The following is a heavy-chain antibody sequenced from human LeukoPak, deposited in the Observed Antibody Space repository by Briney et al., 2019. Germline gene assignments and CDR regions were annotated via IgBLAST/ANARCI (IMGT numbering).Heavy chain of an antibody. CDR3: ARLDSYGGYPFDY. CDR1: GGSISSYY. D-gene: IGHD5-12*01. J-gene: IGHJ4*02. CDR2: IYYSGST. V-gene: IGHV4-59*01. Sequence: SETLSLTCTVSGGSISSYYWNWIRQSPGRGPEWIGYIYYSGSTNYNPSLKSRVTISVDTSKNQFSLKLNSVTAADTAVYYCARLDSYGGYPFDYWGQGTLVTVSS.